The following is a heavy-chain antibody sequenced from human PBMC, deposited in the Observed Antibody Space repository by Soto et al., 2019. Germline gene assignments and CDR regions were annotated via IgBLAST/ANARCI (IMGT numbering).Heavy chain of an antibody. D-gene: IGHD2-8*01. J-gene: IGHJ4*02. Sequence: SVKVSCKASGGTFSSYAISWVRQAPGQGLEWMGGIIPIFCTANYAQKFQGRVTITADESTSTAYMELSSLRSEDTAVYYCAIGYCTNGVCRNHFDYWGQGTLVTVSS. V-gene: IGHV1-69*13. CDR3: AIGYCTNGVCRNHFDY. CDR2: IIPIFCTA. CDR1: GGTFSSYA.